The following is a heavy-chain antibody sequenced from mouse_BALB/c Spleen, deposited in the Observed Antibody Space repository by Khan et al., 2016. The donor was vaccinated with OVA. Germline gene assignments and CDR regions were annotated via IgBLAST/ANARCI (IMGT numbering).Heavy chain of an antibody. J-gene: IGHJ3*01. Sequence: QIQLVQSGPGLLQPSQSLSITCTVSGFSLNAYSVHWVRQSPGKGLEWLGVIWSAGSTDYNAAFMSRLSINKDNSKSQVFFKMNSLQNNDTAIYYCVRRGDDYGRGAWFVYWGQGTLVTVSA. CDR3: VRRGDDYGRGAWFVY. V-gene: IGHV2-2*02. CDR2: IWSAGST. CDR1: GFSLNAYS. D-gene: IGHD2-4*01.